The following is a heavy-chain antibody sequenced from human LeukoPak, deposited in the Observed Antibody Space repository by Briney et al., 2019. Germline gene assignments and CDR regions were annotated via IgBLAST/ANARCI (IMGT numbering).Heavy chain of an antibody. V-gene: IGHV4-59*12. CDR2: IHYSGST. CDR1: GGSISSYY. CDR3: ARRVGFLNWFDP. D-gene: IGHD2-2*03. J-gene: IGHJ5*02. Sequence: PSETLSLTCTVSGGSISSYYWSWIRQPPGKGLEWIGYIHYSGSTNYNPSLKSRVTISVDTSKNQFSLKLTSVTAADTAVYYCARRVGFLNWFDPWGQGTLVTVSS.